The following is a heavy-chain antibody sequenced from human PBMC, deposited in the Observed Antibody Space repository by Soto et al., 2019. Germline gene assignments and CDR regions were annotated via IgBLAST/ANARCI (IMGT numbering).Heavy chain of an antibody. V-gene: IGHV3-74*02. CDR1: GFSFSSNW. Sequence: EVQLVESGGGLVQPGGSLRLSCAASGFSFSSNWMHWVRQAPWKGLVWVARINGDGSTTQYADSVQGRFSISRDNTENTLYLQMNSLSDEDTAVYHCASIPMVRGPSDFWGQGVLVTVSS. D-gene: IGHD3-10*01. CDR3: ASIPMVRGPSDF. CDR2: INGDGSTT. J-gene: IGHJ4*02.